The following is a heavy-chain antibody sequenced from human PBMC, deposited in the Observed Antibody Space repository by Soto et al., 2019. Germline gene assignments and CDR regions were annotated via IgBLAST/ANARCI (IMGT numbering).Heavy chain of an antibody. J-gene: IGHJ4*01. CDR2: IIPILGIA. Sequence: QVQLVQSGAEVKKPGSSVKVSCKASGGTFSSYTISWVRQAPGQGIEWMGRIIPILGIANYAQKFQGRVTITADTSTSTVYMELSILRSEDTAVYYCAIALGYSGNVDYCVHGTLVTVSS. D-gene: IGHD5-12*01. V-gene: IGHV1-69*02. CDR1: GGTFSSYT. CDR3: AIALGYSGNVDY.